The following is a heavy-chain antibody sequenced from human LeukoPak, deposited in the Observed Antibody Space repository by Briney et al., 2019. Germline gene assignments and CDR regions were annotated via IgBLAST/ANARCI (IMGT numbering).Heavy chain of an antibody. J-gene: IGHJ6*03. D-gene: IGHD2-8*01. Sequence: TGGSLRLSCAASGFSFSDYGMHWVRQAPGKGLEWVTFIRYDGSNKYYADSVKGRFAISRDNSKNTLYLQMNSLRAEGTAGYSCVKGRGVKRPQYYMAVWGKGTTVTVSS. CDR3: VKGRGVKRPQYYMAV. CDR2: IRYDGSNK. V-gene: IGHV3-30*02. CDR1: GFSFSDYG.